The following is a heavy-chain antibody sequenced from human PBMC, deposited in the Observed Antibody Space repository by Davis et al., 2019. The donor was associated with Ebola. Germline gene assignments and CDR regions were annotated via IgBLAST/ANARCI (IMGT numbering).Heavy chain of an antibody. V-gene: IGHV3-73*01. Sequence: GGSLRLSCAASGFTFSGSAMHWVRQASGKGLEWVGRIRSKANSYATAYAASVKGRFTISRDDSKNTAYLQMNSLKTEDTAVYYCTSRVYSSVLPGSMDVWGQGTTVTVSS. D-gene: IGHD5-18*01. CDR2: IRSKANSYAT. CDR3: TSRVYSSVLPGSMDV. CDR1: GFTFSGSA. J-gene: IGHJ6*02.